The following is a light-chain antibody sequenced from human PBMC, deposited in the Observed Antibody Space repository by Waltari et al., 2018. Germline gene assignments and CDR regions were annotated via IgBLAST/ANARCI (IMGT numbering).Light chain of an antibody. J-gene: IGKJ4*01. CDR3: QQLNSYPLT. V-gene: IGKV1-9*01. Sequence: DIQLTQSPSFLSASVRDRVTITCRASHGISSYLAWYQQKPGKAPKLLIYAASTLQSGVPSRFSGSGSGTEFTLTISSLQPEDFATYYCQQLNSYPLTFGGGTKVEIK. CDR1: HGISSY. CDR2: AAS.